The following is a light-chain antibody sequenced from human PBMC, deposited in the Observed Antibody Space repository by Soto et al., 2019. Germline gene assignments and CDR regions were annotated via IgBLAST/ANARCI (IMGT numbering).Light chain of an antibody. CDR3: QQYNNWPQT. V-gene: IGKV3-15*01. CDR2: GAS. Sequence: EIVMTQSPATLSVSPGERATLSCRASQSVSSNLAWYQHNPGQAPRLLIYGASTRATGIPARFSGSGSGTECTLTIRSLQSEDFAVYYCQQYNNWPQTFGQGTKVEIK. J-gene: IGKJ1*01. CDR1: QSVSSN.